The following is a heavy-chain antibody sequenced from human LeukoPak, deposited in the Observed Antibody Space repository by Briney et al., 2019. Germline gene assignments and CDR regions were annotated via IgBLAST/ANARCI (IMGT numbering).Heavy chain of an antibody. V-gene: IGHV4-59*08. Sequence: SETLSLTCTVSGGSISSYYWSWIRQPPGKGLEWIGYIYYSGSTNYNPSLKSRVTISVDTSKNQFSLKLSSVTAADTAVYYCARLSYSSGWFSFDYWGQGTLVTVSS. D-gene: IGHD6-19*01. CDR1: GGSISSYY. J-gene: IGHJ4*02. CDR2: IYYSGST. CDR3: ARLSYSSGWFSFDY.